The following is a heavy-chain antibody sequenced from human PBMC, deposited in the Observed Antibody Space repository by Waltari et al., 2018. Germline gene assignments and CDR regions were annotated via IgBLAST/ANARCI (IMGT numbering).Heavy chain of an antibody. CDR3: ARDHCSGGSCSYFQH. CDR2: INHSGST. D-gene: IGHD2-15*01. Sequence: QVQLQQWGAGLLKPSETLSLTCAVYGGSFSGYYWSWIRQPPGKGLEWIGEINHSGSTNYNPALKSRGTISVDTSKNQFSLKLSSVTAADTAVYYCARDHCSGGSCSYFQHWGQGTLVTVSS. J-gene: IGHJ1*01. CDR1: GGSFSGYY. V-gene: IGHV4-34*01.